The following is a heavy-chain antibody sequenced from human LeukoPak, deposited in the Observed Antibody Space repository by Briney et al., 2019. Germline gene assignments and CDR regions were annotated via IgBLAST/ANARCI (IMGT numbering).Heavy chain of an antibody. D-gene: IGHD6-13*01. CDR2: ISWNSGSI. V-gene: IGHV3-9*03. Sequence: GTSLTLSCAASGFTFEDYAMHWVRQAPGKGLERVSGISWNSGSIVYADSVKGRFTISRDRTKNSLYLQMNSLRAEDMALYYCARGNGYSTSGYVDYWGQGTLVTVSS. J-gene: IGHJ4*02. CDR3: ARGNGYSTSGYVDY. CDR1: GFTFEDYA.